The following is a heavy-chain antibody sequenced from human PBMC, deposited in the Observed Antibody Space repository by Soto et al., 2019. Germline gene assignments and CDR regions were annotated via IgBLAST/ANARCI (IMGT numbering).Heavy chain of an antibody. D-gene: IGHD3-3*01. Sequence: SETLSLTCTVSGGSISSYYWSWIRQPPGKGLEWIGYIYYSGSTNYNPSLKSRVTISVDTSKNQFSLKLSSVTAADTAVYYCARVFVLRFSSNWFDPRGQGTLVTVSS. CDR1: GGSISSYY. CDR3: ARVFVLRFSSNWFDP. V-gene: IGHV4-59*01. CDR2: IYYSGST. J-gene: IGHJ5*02.